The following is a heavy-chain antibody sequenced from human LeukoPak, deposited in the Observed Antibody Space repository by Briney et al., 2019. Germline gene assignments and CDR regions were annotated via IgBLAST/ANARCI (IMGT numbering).Heavy chain of an antibody. J-gene: IGHJ4*02. CDR3: ARDRASHFDF. V-gene: IGHV3-74*01. D-gene: IGHD2-2*01. CDR2: IKSDGSST. CDR1: GFTFITYW. Sequence: AGGSLRLSCAASGFTFITYWMHWVRQAPGKGLEWVSSIKSDGSSTSYADSVKGRFTISRDNAKNTLYLQMNSLRAEDTAVYYCARDRASHFDFWGQGTLVTVSS.